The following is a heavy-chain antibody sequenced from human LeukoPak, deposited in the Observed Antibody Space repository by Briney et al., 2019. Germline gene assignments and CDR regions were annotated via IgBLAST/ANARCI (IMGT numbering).Heavy chain of an antibody. CDR1: GYTFTSYY. CDR2: IKPNSGGT. J-gene: IGHJ4*02. D-gene: IGHD3-22*01. CDR3: ARNSSGYIY. Sequence: ASVKVSCKASGYTFTSYYMHWVRQAPGQGLEWMGWIKPNSGGTNYAQKFQGRVTMTRDTSTSTAYMELSRLTSDDTAVYYCARNSSGYIYWGQGTLVTVSS. V-gene: IGHV1-2*02.